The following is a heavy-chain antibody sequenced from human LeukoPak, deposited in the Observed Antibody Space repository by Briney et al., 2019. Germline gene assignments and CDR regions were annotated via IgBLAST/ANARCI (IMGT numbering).Heavy chain of an antibody. CDR1: GFTVSSNY. CDR2: ISYSGTT. CDR3: ARPLSGSSGYFDC. Sequence: GSLRLSCAASGFTVSSNYMSWVRQPPGKGLEWIGSISYSGTTYYNPSLKSRVTISLDTSKNQFSLRLSSVTAADTAVYYCARPLSGSSGYFDCWGQGALVTVSS. J-gene: IGHJ4*02. V-gene: IGHV4-59*05. D-gene: IGHD3-22*01.